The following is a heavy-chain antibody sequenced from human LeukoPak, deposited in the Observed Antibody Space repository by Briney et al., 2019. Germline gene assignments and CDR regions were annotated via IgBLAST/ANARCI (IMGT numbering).Heavy chain of an antibody. CDR3: AREGGYYYGSGSYGHFDY. J-gene: IGHJ4*02. V-gene: IGHV3-23*01. D-gene: IGHD3-10*01. CDR2: ISGSGGST. Sequence: PGGSLRLSCAASGFTFSSYAMSWVRQAPGKGLEWVSAISGSGGSTYYADSVKGRFTISRDNSKNTLYLQMNSLRAEDTAVYYCAREGGYYYGSGSYGHFDYWGQGTLVTVSS. CDR1: GFTFSSYA.